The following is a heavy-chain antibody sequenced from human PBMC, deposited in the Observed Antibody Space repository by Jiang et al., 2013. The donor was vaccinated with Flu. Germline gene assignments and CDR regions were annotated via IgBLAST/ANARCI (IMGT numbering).Heavy chain of an antibody. Sequence: LKPSETLSLTCAVYGGSFSGYYWSWIRQPPGKGLEWIGEINHSGSTNYNPSLKSRVTISVDTSKNQFSLKLSSVTAADTAVYYCARGRIQLWSYWGQGTLVTVSS. CDR3: ARGRIQLWSY. CDR1: GGSFSGYY. J-gene: IGHJ4*02. V-gene: IGHV4-34*01. D-gene: IGHD5-18*01. CDR2: INHSGST.